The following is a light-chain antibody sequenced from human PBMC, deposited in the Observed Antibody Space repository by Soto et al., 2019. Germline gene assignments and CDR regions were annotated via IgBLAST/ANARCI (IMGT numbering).Light chain of an antibody. CDR2: KAS. CDR1: QSISSW. CDR3: QQYNSYPLT. J-gene: IGKJ4*01. V-gene: IGKV1-5*03. Sequence: DIQMTQSPSTLSASVGDRVTITCRASQSISSWLAWYQQKRGKAPKLLMHKASSLEGGVPSRFSGSGSETEFTLTISSLQPDDLATYYCQQYNSYPLTFGGGTKVEIK.